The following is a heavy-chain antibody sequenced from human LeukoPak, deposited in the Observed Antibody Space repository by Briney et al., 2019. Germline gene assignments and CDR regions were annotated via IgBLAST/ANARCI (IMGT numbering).Heavy chain of an antibody. Sequence: GGSLRLSCAASGFTFSSYWMHWARQAPGKGLVWVSRINTDGGTTIYADSVRGRLTISRDNAKNTLYLQMNSLRPEDTAVYYCARDRYYGMDVWGQGTTVTVSS. V-gene: IGHV3-74*01. CDR2: INTDGGTT. J-gene: IGHJ6*02. CDR3: ARDRYYGMDV. CDR1: GFTFSSYW.